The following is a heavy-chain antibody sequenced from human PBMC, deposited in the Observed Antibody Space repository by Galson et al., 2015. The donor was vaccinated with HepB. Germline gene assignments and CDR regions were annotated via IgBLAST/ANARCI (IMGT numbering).Heavy chain of an antibody. V-gene: IGHV3-48*04. D-gene: IGHD1-26*01. J-gene: IGHJ4*02. CDR1: GFTFSSYW. CDR2: ISSSSSTI. Sequence: SLRLSCAASGFTFSSYWMHWVRQAPGKGLEWVSYISSSSSTIYYADSVKGRFTISRDNAKNSLYLQMNSLRAEDTAVYYCARDQGGSYLGDGFDYWGQGTLVTVSS. CDR3: ARDQGGSYLGDGFDY.